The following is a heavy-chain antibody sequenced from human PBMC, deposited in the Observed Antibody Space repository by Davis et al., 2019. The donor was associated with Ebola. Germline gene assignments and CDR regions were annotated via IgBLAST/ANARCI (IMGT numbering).Heavy chain of an antibody. V-gene: IGHV3-30*03. D-gene: IGHD4-11*01. CDR3: ARAKEWMTTVSQGAYWFDP. CDR2: ISYDGSNK. J-gene: IGHJ5*02. CDR1: GFTFSSYG. Sequence: GESLKISCAASGFTFSSYGMHWVRQAPGKGLEWVAVISYDGSNKYYADSVKGRFTISRDNAKNSLYLQMNSLRAEDTAVYYCARAKEWMTTVSQGAYWFDPWGQGTLVTVSS.